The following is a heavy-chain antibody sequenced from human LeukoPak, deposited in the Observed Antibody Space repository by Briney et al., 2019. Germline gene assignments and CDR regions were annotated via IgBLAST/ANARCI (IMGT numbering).Heavy chain of an antibody. CDR2: MYSSGST. Sequence: ASETLSLTCTVSGGSISSYYWTWIRQPPGKGLEWIGYMYSSGSTNYNPSLKSRVTISVDMSKNQFSLKLSSLTAADTAVYYCARANYYGSGPYYYYMDVWGKGTTVTISS. CDR1: GGSISSYY. V-gene: IGHV4-59*01. D-gene: IGHD3-10*01. J-gene: IGHJ6*03. CDR3: ARANYYGSGPYYYYMDV.